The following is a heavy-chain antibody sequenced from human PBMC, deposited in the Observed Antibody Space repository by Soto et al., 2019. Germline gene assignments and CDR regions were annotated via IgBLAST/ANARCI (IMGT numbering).Heavy chain of an antibody. CDR2: ISEDGSNK. V-gene: IGHV3-30*03. CDR1: GFTFSSYG. D-gene: IGHD3-10*01. CDR3: AREGFGNDYGSGIHLDY. Sequence: QVQLVESGGGVVQPGRSLRLSCAASGFTFSSYGMPWVRQAPGKGLEWVAVISEDGSNKYYADSVKGRFTSSRDNYKNTLYVKMNSLRAEDTGVYYCAREGFGNDYGSGIHLDYWGQGTLVNGSS. J-gene: IGHJ4*02.